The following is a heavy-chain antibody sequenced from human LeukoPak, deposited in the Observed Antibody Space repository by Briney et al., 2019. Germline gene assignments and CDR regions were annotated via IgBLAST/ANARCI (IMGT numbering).Heavy chain of an antibody. CDR3: ASYGARYDPLDY. Sequence: GGSLRLSCAASGITFSSYGMNWVRQAPGKGLEWVSYISSSSTIYYADSVKGRFTISRDNAKNSLYLQMNSLRAEDTAVYYCASYGARYDPLDYWGQGTLVTVSS. D-gene: IGHD3-16*01. CDR2: ISSSSTI. J-gene: IGHJ4*02. CDR1: GITFSSYG. V-gene: IGHV3-48*01.